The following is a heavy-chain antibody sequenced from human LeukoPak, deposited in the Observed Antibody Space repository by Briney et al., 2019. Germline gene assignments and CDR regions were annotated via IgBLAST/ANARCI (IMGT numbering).Heavy chain of an antibody. Sequence: GGSLRLSCAASGFTVSSSNMGWVRQAPGKGLEWVSVIYSGGATYYPDSVKGRFIISRDLSKNTLFLQMNDLRAEDTAVYYCAKIAVAYFDYWGQGTLVTLSS. D-gene: IGHD6-19*01. V-gene: IGHV3-66*01. CDR2: IYSGGAT. CDR1: GFTVSSSN. J-gene: IGHJ4*02. CDR3: AKIAVAYFDY.